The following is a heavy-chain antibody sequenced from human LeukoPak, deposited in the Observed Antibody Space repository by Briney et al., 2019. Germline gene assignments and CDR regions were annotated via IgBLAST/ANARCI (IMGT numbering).Heavy chain of an antibody. Sequence: SETLSLTCAVYGGSFSGYYWSWIRQPPGKGLEWIGEINHSGSTNYNPSLKSRVTISVDTSKNQFSLKLSSVTAADTAVYYCARCPLGYAFDIWGQGTMVTVSS. CDR3: ARCPLGYAFDI. D-gene: IGHD2-15*01. J-gene: IGHJ3*02. CDR1: GGSFSGYY. V-gene: IGHV4-34*01. CDR2: INHSGST.